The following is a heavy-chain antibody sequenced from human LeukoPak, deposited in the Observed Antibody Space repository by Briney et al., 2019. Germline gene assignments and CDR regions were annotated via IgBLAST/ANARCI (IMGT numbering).Heavy chain of an antibody. J-gene: IGHJ6*02. V-gene: IGHV3-30*18. CDR3: AKDRSGQQLGPYYYGMDV. Sequence: GGSLRLSCAASGFTFSSYGMHWVRQAPGKGLEWVAVISYDGSNKYYADSVKGRFTISRDNSKNTLYLQMNSLRAEDTAEYYCAKDRSGQQLGPYYYGMDVWGQGTTVTVSS. D-gene: IGHD6-13*01. CDR1: GFTFSSYG. CDR2: ISYDGSNK.